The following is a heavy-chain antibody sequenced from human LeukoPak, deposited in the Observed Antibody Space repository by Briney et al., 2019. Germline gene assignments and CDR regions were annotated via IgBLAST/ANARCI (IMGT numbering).Heavy chain of an antibody. V-gene: IGHV3-23*01. J-gene: IGHJ4*02. CDR1: GFSFSTYS. CDR2: MSGSGSST. D-gene: IGHD6-19*01. CDR3: ARVGFSSGWFAFDY. Sequence: PGGSLRLSCAASGFSFSTYSMSWVRQAPGKGLEWVSAMSGSGSSTYYADSVKGRFTISRDTSKNTLYLQMNSLRAEDTALYYCARVGFSSGWFAFDYWGQGTLVTVSS.